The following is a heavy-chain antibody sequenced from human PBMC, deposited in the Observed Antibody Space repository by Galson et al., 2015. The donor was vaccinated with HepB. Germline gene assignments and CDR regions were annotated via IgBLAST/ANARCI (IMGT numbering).Heavy chain of an antibody. V-gene: IGHV3-21*01. Sequence: SLRLSCAASGFIFSTSSMHWVRQAPGKGLEWVSSISSSSSYIYYADSVKGRFTISRDNAKNSLYLQMNSLRAEDTAVYYCARDRYGGFDYWGQGTLVTVSS. J-gene: IGHJ4*02. CDR2: ISSSSSYI. CDR3: ARDRYGGFDY. D-gene: IGHD3-16*01. CDR1: GFIFSTSS.